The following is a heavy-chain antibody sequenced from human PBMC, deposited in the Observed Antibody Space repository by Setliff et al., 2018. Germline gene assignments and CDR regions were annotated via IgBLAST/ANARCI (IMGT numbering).Heavy chain of an antibody. CDR1: GYTFAKYG. CDR2: TIPMFGTT. Sequence: SVKVSCKAFGYTFAKYGTSWVRQAPGQGLEWIGGTIPMFGTTEYAQKFQGRLTIITDESTNTAFMQLSSLRSDDTAVYYCVREGVDSRSSTDYRYYMDVWGKGTTVTVSS. CDR3: VREGVDSRSSTDYRYYMDV. D-gene: IGHD3-22*01. J-gene: IGHJ6*03. V-gene: IGHV1-69*05.